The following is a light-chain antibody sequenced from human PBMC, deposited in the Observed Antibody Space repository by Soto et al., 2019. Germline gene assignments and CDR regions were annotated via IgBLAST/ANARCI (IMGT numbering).Light chain of an antibody. CDR2: DVS. Sequence: QSALTQPASVSGSPGQSITISCSGTSSDVGGYNFVSWYQVHPGKAPRLILYDVSSRPSGVSYRFSGSKSANTASLNISSLQAGDEADYYCSSYTTTTSLVVFGGGTKLTVL. V-gene: IGLV2-14*03. J-gene: IGLJ2*01. CDR3: SSYTTTTSLVV. CDR1: SSDVGGYNF.